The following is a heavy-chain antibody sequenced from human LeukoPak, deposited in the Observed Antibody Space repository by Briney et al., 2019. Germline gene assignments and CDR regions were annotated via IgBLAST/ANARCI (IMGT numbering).Heavy chain of an antibody. CDR2: ISSSSSAI. D-gene: IGHD6-6*01. V-gene: IGHV3-48*01. Sequence: GGSLRLSCAASGFTFTTYTMNWVRQTPGKGLEWVSFISSSSSAIYYADSVKGRFTISRDNAKNSLFLRMNSLRAEDTAVYYCAREYSSSSGRAFDIWGQGTMVTVSS. CDR1: GFTFTTYT. J-gene: IGHJ3*02. CDR3: AREYSSSSGRAFDI.